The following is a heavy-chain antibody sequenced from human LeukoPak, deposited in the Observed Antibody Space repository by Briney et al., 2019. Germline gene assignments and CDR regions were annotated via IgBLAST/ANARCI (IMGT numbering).Heavy chain of an antibody. D-gene: IGHD3-10*01. Sequence: GRSLRLSCAASGFTFSSYAMHWVRQAPGKGLEWVAVISYDGSNKYNADSVKGRFTISRDNSKNTLYLQMNSLRAEDTAVYYCARDRYYGSAPSHYYYYGMDVWGQGTTVTVSS. CDR1: GFTFSSYA. CDR3: ARDRYYGSAPSHYYYYGMDV. CDR2: ISYDGSNK. V-gene: IGHV3-30-3*01. J-gene: IGHJ6*02.